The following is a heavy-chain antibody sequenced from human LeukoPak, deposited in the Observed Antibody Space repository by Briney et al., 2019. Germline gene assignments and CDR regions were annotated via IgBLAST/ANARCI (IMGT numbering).Heavy chain of an antibody. D-gene: IGHD6-19*01. CDR1: GGSFSGYY. CDR2: INHSGST. Sequence: SETLSLTCAVYGGSFSGYYWSWIRQPPGKGLEWIGEINHSGSTNYNPSLKSRVTISVDTSKNQCSLKLSSVTAADTAVYYCARGSLWLVPGRLIRSQYYFDYWGQGTLVTVSS. J-gene: IGHJ4*02. CDR3: ARGSLWLVPGRLIRSQYYFDY. V-gene: IGHV4-34*01.